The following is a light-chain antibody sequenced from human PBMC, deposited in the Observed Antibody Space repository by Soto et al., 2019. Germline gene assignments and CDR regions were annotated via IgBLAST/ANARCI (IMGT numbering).Light chain of an antibody. CDR2: AAS. J-gene: IGKJ4*01. Sequence: DIQMTQSPSSVSASAGDRVTITCRASQGIGRWLAWYQQKSGKAPKLLIYAASSLQSGVPSRFSGSGSGTDFTLTISSLQPEDFATYYCQQANGFPLTFGGGTKVEIK. CDR1: QGIGRW. CDR3: QQANGFPLT. V-gene: IGKV1-12*01.